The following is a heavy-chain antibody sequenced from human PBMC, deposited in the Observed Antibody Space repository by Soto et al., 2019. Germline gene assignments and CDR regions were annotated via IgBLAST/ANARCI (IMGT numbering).Heavy chain of an antibody. CDR1: GYTFASYG. CDR2: ISAYNGNT. V-gene: IGHV1-18*01. Sequence: GASVKVSCKASGYTFASYGSSWVRQATGQGLEWMGWISAYNGNTNYAQKLQGRVTMTTDTSTSTAYMELRSLRSDDTAAYYCARKGYCSGGSCYGYYYGMDVWGQGTTVTVSS. CDR3: ARKGYCSGGSCYGYYYGMDV. J-gene: IGHJ6*02. D-gene: IGHD2-15*01.